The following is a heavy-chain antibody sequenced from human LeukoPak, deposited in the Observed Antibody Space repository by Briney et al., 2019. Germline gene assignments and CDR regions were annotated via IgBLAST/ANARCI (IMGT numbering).Heavy chain of an antibody. J-gene: IGHJ4*02. D-gene: IGHD1-20*01. CDR3: TRIPITGTTSFDY. Sequence: PGGSLRLSCAASGSTFSDYWMYWVRQAPGKGLVWVSRISNDGSTTTYADFVKGRFTISRDNAKNTLFLQMNSLRAEDTAVYYCTRIPITGTTSFDYWGQGTLVTVSS. CDR1: GSTFSDYW. CDR2: ISNDGSTT. V-gene: IGHV3-74*01.